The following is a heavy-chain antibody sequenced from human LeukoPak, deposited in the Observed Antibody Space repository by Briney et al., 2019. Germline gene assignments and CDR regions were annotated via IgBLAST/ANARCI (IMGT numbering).Heavy chain of an antibody. V-gene: IGHV3-23*01. CDR2: IDSSGDYT. D-gene: IGHD6-13*01. CDR3: GKEFSSGWFF. J-gene: IGHJ4*02. Sequence: GGSLRLSCAASRFTFSGYAMTWVRQAPGKGLEWVSSIDSSGDYTFYADSVKGRFTISRDNSKDTLYLQLSGLRAEDTAIYYCGKEFSSGWFFWGQGTLVSVSS. CDR1: RFTFSGYA.